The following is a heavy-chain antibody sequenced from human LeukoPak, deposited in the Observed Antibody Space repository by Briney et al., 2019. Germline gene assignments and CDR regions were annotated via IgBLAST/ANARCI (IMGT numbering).Heavy chain of an antibody. CDR1: GYTFTSCG. J-gene: IGHJ4*02. CDR3: SRVRSFDWFFSRDFDY. D-gene: IGHD3-9*01. V-gene: IGHV1-18*04. Sequence: ASVRVSCKASGYTFTSCGISLVRQAPGQGHEWMGGISAYNGNTNYAQKLQGRVTMTTYTSTSTDYMELRILRFDDTAVYYFSRVRSFDWFFSRDFDYWGQGTLVTVSS. CDR2: ISAYNGNT.